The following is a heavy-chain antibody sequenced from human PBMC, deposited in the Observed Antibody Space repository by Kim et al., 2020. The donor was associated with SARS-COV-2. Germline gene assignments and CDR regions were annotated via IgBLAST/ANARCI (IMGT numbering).Heavy chain of an antibody. D-gene: IGHD2-21*02. Sequence: ASVKVSCKASGGTFSSYAISWVRQAPGQGLEWMGRIIPILGIANYAQKFQGRVTITADKSTSTAYMELSSLRSEDTAVYYCARDIFVVVTANWYFDLWGRGTLVTVSS. CDR2: IIPILGIA. CDR3: ARDIFVVVTANWYFDL. CDR1: GGTFSSYA. V-gene: IGHV1-69*04. J-gene: IGHJ2*01.